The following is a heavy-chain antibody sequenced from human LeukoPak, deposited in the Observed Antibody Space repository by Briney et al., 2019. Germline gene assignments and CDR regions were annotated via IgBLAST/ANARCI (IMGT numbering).Heavy chain of an antibody. CDR2: IYYSGTT. D-gene: IGHD6-13*01. CDR1: GGSTNTYD. CDR3: ARDSSSWYRGFDN. Sequence: SETLSLTCTVSGGSTNTYDWSWVRQPPGKGLEWIGYIYYSGTTSYNPSLKSRVTMSVDTSNNQFSLKLSSVTAADTAVYYCARDSSSWYRGFDNWGQGTLVTVSA. V-gene: IGHV4-59*12. J-gene: IGHJ4*02.